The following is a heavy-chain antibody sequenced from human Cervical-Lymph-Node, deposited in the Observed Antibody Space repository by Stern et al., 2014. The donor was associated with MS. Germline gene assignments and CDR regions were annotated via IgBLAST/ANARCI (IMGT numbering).Heavy chain of an antibody. CDR2: IYTSGST. J-gene: IGHJ4*02. CDR3: ARVSVQGGWHVFFDY. V-gene: IGHV4-61*02. Sequence: QVQLQESGPGLVKPSQTLSLTCTVSGGSISSGSYYWSWIRQPAGKGLEWIGRIYTSGSTTYNPSLKSRVTISVDPSKNQFSLKLSSLTAADTAVYYCARVSVQGGWHVFFDYWGQGTLVTVSS. D-gene: IGHD6-19*01. CDR1: GGSISSGSYY.